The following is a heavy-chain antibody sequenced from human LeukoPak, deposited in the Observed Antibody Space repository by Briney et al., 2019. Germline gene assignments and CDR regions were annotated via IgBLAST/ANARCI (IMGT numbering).Heavy chain of an antibody. Sequence: GASVKVSCKASGGTFSSYAISWVRQAPGQGLEWMGRIIPILGTANYAQKFQGRVTITADESTSTAYMELSSLRSGDTAVYYCARGDYGDYGAFDIWGQGTMVTVSS. V-gene: IGHV1-69*11. J-gene: IGHJ3*02. CDR1: GGTFSSYA. CDR3: ARGDYGDYGAFDI. D-gene: IGHD4-17*01. CDR2: IIPILGTA.